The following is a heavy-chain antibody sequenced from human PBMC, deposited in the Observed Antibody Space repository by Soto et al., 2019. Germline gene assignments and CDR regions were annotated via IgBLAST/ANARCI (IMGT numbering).Heavy chain of an antibody. Sequence: GASVKVSCKASGYTFTSYGISWVRQAPGQGLEWMGWISAYNGNTNYAQKLQGRVTMTTDTSTSTAYMELRSLRSDDTAVYYCARDSNNHYYNYTWFAPWGQGTLATVPQ. CDR2: ISAYNGNT. J-gene: IGHJ5*02. V-gene: IGHV1-18*04. CDR1: GYTFTSYG. D-gene: IGHD1-20*01. CDR3: ARDSNNHYYNYTWFAP.